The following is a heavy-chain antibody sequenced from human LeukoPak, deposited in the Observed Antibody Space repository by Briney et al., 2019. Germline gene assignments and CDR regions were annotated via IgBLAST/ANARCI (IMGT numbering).Heavy chain of an antibody. Sequence: PSETLSLTCTVPGGSISSYYWSWIRQPPGKGLEWIGYIYYSGSTKYNPSLKSRVTISLDTSKNQFSLKLSSVTAADTAAYYCARGGYYDSSGYSLDAFDIWGQGTMVTVSS. CDR3: ARGGYYDSSGYSLDAFDI. CDR1: GGSISSYY. J-gene: IGHJ3*02. D-gene: IGHD3-22*01. CDR2: IYYSGST. V-gene: IGHV4-59*01.